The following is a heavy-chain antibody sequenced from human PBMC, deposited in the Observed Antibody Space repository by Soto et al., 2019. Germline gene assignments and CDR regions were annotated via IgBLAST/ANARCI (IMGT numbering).Heavy chain of an antibody. CDR2: IIPIFGTA. J-gene: IGHJ4*02. CDR1: GGTFSSYA. V-gene: IGHV1-69*01. CDR3: AILGTSSGWYRHEVSVDY. D-gene: IGHD6-19*01. Sequence: QVQLVQSGAEVKKPGSSVKVSCKASGGTFSSYAISWVRQAPGQGLEWMGGIIPIFGTANYAQKFRGRVTITADESTSTAYMELSSLRSEDTAVYYCAILGTSSGWYRHEVSVDYWGQGTLVTVSS.